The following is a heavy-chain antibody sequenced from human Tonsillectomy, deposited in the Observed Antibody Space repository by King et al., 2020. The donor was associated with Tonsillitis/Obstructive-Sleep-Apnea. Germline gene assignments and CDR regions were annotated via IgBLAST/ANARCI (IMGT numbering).Heavy chain of an antibody. Sequence: TLKESGPTLVKPTQTLTLTCTFSGFSLTTSGVAVGWIRQPPGKALEWLAFIFWDDDKRYSPSLKSRLSITGDTSKNQVVLTMTNMAPVDTATYYCAHRGGYCSSASCQYYFDFWGPGTLVTVSS. V-gene: IGHV2-5*02. J-gene: IGHJ4*02. CDR3: AHRGGYCSSASCQYYFDF. CDR1: GFSLTTSGVA. CDR2: IFWDDDK. D-gene: IGHD2-2*01.